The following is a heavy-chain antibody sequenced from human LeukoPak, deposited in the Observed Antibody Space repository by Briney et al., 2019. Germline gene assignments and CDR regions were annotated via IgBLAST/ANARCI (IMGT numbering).Heavy chain of an antibody. CDR3: ARRGFRHCSSTSCADAFDI. D-gene: IGHD2-2*01. CDR1: GGSISSYY. J-gene: IGHJ3*02. Sequence: SETLSLTCTVSGGSISSYYWSWIRQPPGKGLEWIGYIYTSGSTNYNPSLKSRVTISVDTSKNPFSLKLSAVTAADTAVYYSARRGFRHCSSTSCADAFDIWGQGTMCTVSS. V-gene: IGHV4-4*09. CDR2: IYTSGST.